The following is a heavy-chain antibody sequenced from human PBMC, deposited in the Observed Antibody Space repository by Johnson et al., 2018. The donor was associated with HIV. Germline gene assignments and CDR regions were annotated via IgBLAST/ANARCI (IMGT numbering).Heavy chain of an antibody. V-gene: IGHV3-30*04. J-gene: IGHJ3*02. D-gene: IGHD1-1*01. Sequence: QGQLVESGGGVVQPGRSLRLSCAASGFTFSSYAMHWVRQAPGKGLEWVAVISYDGSNKYYADSVKGRFTISRDNSKQSLYLEMNSLKVEDTAIYYCARAPGTAGGAFDIWGQGTMVTVSS. CDR1: GFTFSSYA. CDR3: ARAPGTAGGAFDI. CDR2: ISYDGSNK.